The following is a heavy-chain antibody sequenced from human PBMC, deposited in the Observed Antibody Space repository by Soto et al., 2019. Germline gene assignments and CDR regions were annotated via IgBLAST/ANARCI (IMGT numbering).Heavy chain of an antibody. CDR2: ISSSSSTI. CDR1: GFTFNSYS. CDR3: ARDRGQGGYYYYAMDV. Sequence: EVQLVESGGGLVQPGGSLRLSCAASGFTFNSYSMNWVRQAPGKGLEWVSYISSSSSTIYYADSVKGRFTISRDNAKNSLYLQMNSLRDEDTAVYYCARDRGQGGYYYYAMDVWGQGTTVTVSS. J-gene: IGHJ6*02. V-gene: IGHV3-48*02. D-gene: IGHD3-10*01.